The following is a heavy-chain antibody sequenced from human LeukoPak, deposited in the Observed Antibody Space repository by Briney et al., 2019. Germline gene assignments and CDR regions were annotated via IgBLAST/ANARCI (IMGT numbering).Heavy chain of an antibody. CDR3: AKALRYFDWLLYDAFDI. CDR1: GFTFSSYA. V-gene: IGHV3-23*01. Sequence: PGGSLRLSCAASGFTFSSYAMSWVRQAPGKGLEWVSAISGSGGSTYYADSVKGRFTISRDKSKNTLYLQMNSLRAEDTAVYYCAKALRYFDWLLYDAFDIWGQGTMVTVSS. J-gene: IGHJ3*02. CDR2: ISGSGGST. D-gene: IGHD3-9*01.